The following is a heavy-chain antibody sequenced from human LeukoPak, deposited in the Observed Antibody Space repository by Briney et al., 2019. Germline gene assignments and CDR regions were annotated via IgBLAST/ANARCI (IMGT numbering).Heavy chain of an antibody. V-gene: IGHV4-59*02. CDR3: ARLMSQDRYDFWSGPGDWFDP. CDR2: IYYSGNS. D-gene: IGHD3-3*01. CDR1: RGSVTIHY. J-gene: IGHJ5*02. Sequence: SETLSLTCTVSRGSVTIHYWTWIRQPPGKGLEWIAYIYYSGNSNYNPSLKSRATISVDTSEKHISLKLSSVTAEDTAVYYCARLMSQDRYDFWSGPGDWFDPWGQGTLVTVSS.